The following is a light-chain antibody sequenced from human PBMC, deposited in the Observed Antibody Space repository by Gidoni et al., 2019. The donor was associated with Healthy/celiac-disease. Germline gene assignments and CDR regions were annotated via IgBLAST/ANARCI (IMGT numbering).Light chain of an antibody. CDR2: AAS. Sequence: DIQMTQSPSSLSASVGDRVTITCRASQSISSYLNWYQQKPGKAPKLLIYAASSLQSGVPSRFSGSVSGTDFTLTISSLQPEDFATYYCQQRFTFGPGTKVDIK. V-gene: IGKV1-39*01. CDR3: QQRFT. CDR1: QSISSY. J-gene: IGKJ3*01.